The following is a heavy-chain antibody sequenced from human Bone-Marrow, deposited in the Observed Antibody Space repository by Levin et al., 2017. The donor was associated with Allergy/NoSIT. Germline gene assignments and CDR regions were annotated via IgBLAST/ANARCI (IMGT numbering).Heavy chain of an antibody. V-gene: IGHV3-21*04. Sequence: GESLKISCTASGFTFNIYYMSWVRQAPRRGLEWVSSLSGRSDYTYYVDSVKGRFTISRDNSKNSLYLQMKNLRADDTAVYYCVRSQARNVGSYYDYGVDGWGRGTTVTVSS. CDR2: LSGRSDYT. J-gene: IGHJ6*02. CDR1: GFTFNIYY. D-gene: IGHD2-15*01. CDR3: VRSQARNVGSYYDYGVDG.